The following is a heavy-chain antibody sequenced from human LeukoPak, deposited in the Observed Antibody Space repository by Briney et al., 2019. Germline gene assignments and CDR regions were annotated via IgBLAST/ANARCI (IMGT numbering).Heavy chain of an antibody. CDR1: GGSISSSSYY. D-gene: IGHD1-26*01. J-gene: IGHJ4*02. Sequence: SETLSLTCTVSGGSISSSSYYWGWIRQAQGKGLELIGSVYYTGHTYYNSSLEGRVTIAVDTSRNQFSLKLSSVTAADTAIYYCVRRAGGSLVHCWGQGTLVTVSS. CDR3: VRRAGGSLVHC. V-gene: IGHV4-39*01. CDR2: VYYTGHT.